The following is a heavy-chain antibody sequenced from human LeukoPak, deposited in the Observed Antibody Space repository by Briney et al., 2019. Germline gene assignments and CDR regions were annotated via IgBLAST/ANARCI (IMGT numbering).Heavy chain of an antibody. J-gene: IGHJ6*03. CDR1: AFTVRGYG. D-gene: IGHD6-6*01. CDR2: IPNAGSNN. CDR3: AKDFGAARPRNYYYYYMDV. V-gene: IGHV3-30*02. Sequence: GRSLRLSCAPFAFTVRGYGMDWVRDAPGKGVEWVPVIPNAGSNNYYADSVKGRFTISRDNSKNTLYLQMNSLRAEDTAVYYCAKDFGAARPRNYYYYYMDVWGKGTTVTVSS.